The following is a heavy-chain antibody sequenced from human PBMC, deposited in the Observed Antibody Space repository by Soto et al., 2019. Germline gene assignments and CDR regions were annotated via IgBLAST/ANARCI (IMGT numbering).Heavy chain of an antibody. V-gene: IGHV4-34*01. Sequence: QVQLQQWGAGLLKPSETLSLTCAVYGGSFSGYYWSWIRQPPGKGLEWIGEINHSGSTNYNPSLKSRVTISLDTFKNQFSLKLSSVTAADTAVYYCARGPTLDHYGSGSSNWFDPWGQRTLVTVSS. D-gene: IGHD3-10*01. J-gene: IGHJ5*02. CDR2: INHSGST. CDR3: ARGPTLDHYGSGSSNWFDP. CDR1: GGSFSGYY.